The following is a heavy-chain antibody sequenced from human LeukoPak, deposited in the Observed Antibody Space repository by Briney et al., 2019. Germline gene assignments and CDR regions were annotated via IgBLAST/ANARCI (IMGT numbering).Heavy chain of an antibody. V-gene: IGHV3-23*01. CDR3: AKGSNSLYYYDSSGYYWVY. CDR1: GFTFSSYA. J-gene: IGHJ4*02. Sequence: GGSLRLSCAASGFTFSSYAMSWVRQAPGKGLEWVPAISGSGGSTYYADSVKGRFTISRDNSKNTLYLQMNSLRAEDTAVYYCAKGSNSLYYYDSSGYYWVYWGQGTLVTVSS. CDR2: ISGSGGST. D-gene: IGHD3-22*01.